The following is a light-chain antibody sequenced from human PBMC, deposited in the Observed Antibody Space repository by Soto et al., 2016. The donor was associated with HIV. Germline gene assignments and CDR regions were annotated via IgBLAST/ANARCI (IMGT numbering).Light chain of an antibody. V-gene: IGKV2D-29*01. CDR2: EVS. CDR3: MQSVDLPWT. J-gene: IGKJ1*01. Sequence: NVMSQTPRSLSVTPGQTASISCKSSYSLLDSDGRTYLYWYLQKPGQPPQVLIYEVSKRFSGVPERFSGSGSVTDFTLKISRVEAEDVGVYYCMQSVDLPWTFGQGTKVEIK. CDR1: YSLLDSDGRTY.